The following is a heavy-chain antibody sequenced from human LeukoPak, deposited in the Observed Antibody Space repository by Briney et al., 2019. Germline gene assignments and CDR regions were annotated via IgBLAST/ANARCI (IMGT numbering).Heavy chain of an antibody. CDR1: GFTFSNYP. V-gene: IGHV3-7*01. D-gene: IGHD3-22*01. CDR2: IKQDGSEK. J-gene: IGHJ5*02. CDR3: ARGGLHYDTANNWFDP. Sequence: PGGSLRLSCTASGFTFSNYPMHWVRQAPGKGLEWVANIKQDGSEKYYVDSVKGRFTISRDNAKNSLYLQMNSLRAEDTAVYYCARGGLHYDTANNWFDPWGQGTLVTVSS.